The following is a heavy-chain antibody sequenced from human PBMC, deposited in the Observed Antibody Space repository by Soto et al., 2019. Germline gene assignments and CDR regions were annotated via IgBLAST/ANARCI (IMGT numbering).Heavy chain of an antibody. CDR3: ARVRCSSTSCYTHYYYGMDV. Sequence: ASVKVSCKASGGTFSSYAISWVRQAPGQGLEWMGGIIPIFGTANYAQKFQGRVTITADESMSTAYMELSSLRSEDTAVYYCARVRCSSTSCYTHYYYGMDVWGQGTTVTVSS. CDR2: IIPIFGTA. J-gene: IGHJ6*02. V-gene: IGHV1-69*13. CDR1: GGTFSSYA. D-gene: IGHD2-2*02.